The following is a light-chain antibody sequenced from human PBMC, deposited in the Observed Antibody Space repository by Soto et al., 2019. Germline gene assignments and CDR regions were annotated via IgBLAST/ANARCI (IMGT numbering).Light chain of an antibody. J-gene: IGLJ3*02. V-gene: IGLV2-11*01. CDR1: GSDVGGYNY. CDR3: CSYAGSYTWV. CDR2: DVS. Sequence: QPVLTQPRSVSGSPGQSVTISCTGTGSDVGGYNYVSWYQQHPGKAPKLMIYDVSKRPSGVPDRFSGSKSGNTASLTISGLQAEDEADYYCCSYAGSYTWVFGGGTKLTVL.